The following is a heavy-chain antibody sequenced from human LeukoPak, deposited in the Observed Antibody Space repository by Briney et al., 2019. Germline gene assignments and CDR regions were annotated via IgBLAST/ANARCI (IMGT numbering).Heavy chain of an antibody. V-gene: IGHV4-59*08. CDR1: GGSISSYY. J-gene: IGHJ4*02. D-gene: IGHD5-24*01. CDR2: IYYSGST. Sequence: SETLSLTCTVSGGSISSYYWNWIRQPPGKGLEWIGYIYYSGSTNYNPSLKSRVTISVDTSKNQFSLKLSSVTAADTAVYYCARHQRWLQFDDYWGQGTLVTVSS. CDR3: ARHQRWLQFDDY.